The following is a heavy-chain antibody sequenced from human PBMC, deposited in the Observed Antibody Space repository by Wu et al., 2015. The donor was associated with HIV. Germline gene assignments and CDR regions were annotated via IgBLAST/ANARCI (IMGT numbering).Heavy chain of an antibody. Sequence: QVQLVQSGAEVKKPGASVKVSCKASGYTFTKYGISWVRQAPGQGLEWMGWISAYNANTNYTQKLQGRVTMSTDTSTTTAYMELRRLTSDDTAIYYCARAKYYYDGRGYYHDAFDIWGQGTMVTVSS. V-gene: IGHV1-18*01. D-gene: IGHD3-22*01. CDR1: GYTFTKYG. CDR2: ISAYNANT. CDR3: ARAKYYYDGRGYYHDAFDI. J-gene: IGHJ3*02.